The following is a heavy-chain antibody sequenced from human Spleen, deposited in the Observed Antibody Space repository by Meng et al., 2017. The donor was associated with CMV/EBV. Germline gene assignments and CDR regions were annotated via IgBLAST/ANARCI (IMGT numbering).Heavy chain of an antibody. J-gene: IGHJ2*01. V-gene: IGHV4-31*03. Sequence: QVQPQGSGPGLVKPSQTLSLTCTVSGGSISSGDYYWSWIRQPPGKGLEWIGYIYYSGSTYYNPSLKSRVTISVDTSKNQFSLRLNSVTAADTAVYYCASLYGDSSVWYLDLWGRGTLVTVSS. CDR1: GGSISSGDYY. CDR3: ASLYGDSSVWYLDL. CDR2: IYYSGST. D-gene: IGHD4-17*01.